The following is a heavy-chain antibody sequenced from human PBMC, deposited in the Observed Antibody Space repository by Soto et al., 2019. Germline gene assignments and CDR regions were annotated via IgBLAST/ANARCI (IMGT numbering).Heavy chain of an antibody. Sequence: EVQLVESGGGLVQPGGSLRLSCAASGFTFSSYAMHWVRQAPGKGLEYVSAITSNGGHTDYASSVKGRFTISRENSKNTLDLQMGSLRAEDMAVYYCARRIPFGYGMDVWGQGTTVTVSS. CDR3: ARRIPFGYGMDV. CDR2: ITSNGGHT. V-gene: IGHV3-64*01. J-gene: IGHJ6*02. CDR1: GFTFSSYA. D-gene: IGHD2-21*01.